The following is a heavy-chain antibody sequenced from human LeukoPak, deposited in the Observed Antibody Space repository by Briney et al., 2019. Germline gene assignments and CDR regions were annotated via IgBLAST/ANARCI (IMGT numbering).Heavy chain of an antibody. J-gene: IGHJ5*02. V-gene: IGHV4-59*01. CDR3: ARGAVAGKMSWFDP. CDR2: IYYDGST. Sequence: SETLSLTCTVSGASISSYYWIWIRQPQGKGLEWIGHIYYDGSTNYNPSLKSRVTISVDTSKNQFSLNLSSVTAAYTAVYYCARGAVAGKMSWFDPWGQGTLVTVSS. D-gene: IGHD6-19*01. CDR1: GASISSYY.